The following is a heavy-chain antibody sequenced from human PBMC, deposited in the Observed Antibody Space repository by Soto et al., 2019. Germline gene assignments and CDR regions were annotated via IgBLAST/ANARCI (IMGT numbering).Heavy chain of an antibody. D-gene: IGHD2-2*01. CDR3: ARHRAFCSGKSCALGYYYYVDV. Sequence: QVQLQESGPGLVKPSETLSLTCTVSGGSISSYYWSWIWQPPGKGLEWIGYIYYSGSTTYNPSLKSRVTISADTSKNQLSLNLSSVTAADTALYYCARHRAFCSGKSCALGYYYYVDVWGIGTTVTVSS. J-gene: IGHJ6*03. CDR2: IYYSGST. V-gene: IGHV4-59*08. CDR1: GGSISSYY.